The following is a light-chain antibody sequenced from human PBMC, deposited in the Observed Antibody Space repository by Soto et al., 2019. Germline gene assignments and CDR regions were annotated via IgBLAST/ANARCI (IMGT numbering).Light chain of an antibody. J-gene: IGKJ4*01. V-gene: IGKV3D-20*02. CDR3: QQRSNWPPT. CDR1: QSVSNNY. Sequence: EIVLTQSPGTLSLSPEERATLSCRASQSVSNNYLAWYQQKPGQAPRLLIYGASNRATGIPDRFSGSGSGTDFTLTISSLQSEDFAVYYCQQRSNWPPTFGGGAKVDIK. CDR2: GAS.